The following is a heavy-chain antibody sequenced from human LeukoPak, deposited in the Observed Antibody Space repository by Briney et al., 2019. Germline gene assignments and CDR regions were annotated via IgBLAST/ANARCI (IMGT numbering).Heavy chain of an antibody. Sequence: GGSLRLSCAASGFTFSSYGMHWVRQAPGKGLEWVAFIRYDGSNKYYADSVKGRFTISRDNSKNTLYLQMNSLRAEDTAVYYCANLPQQDCSSTSCYTRQDAFDIWGQGTMVTVSS. V-gene: IGHV3-30*02. CDR2: IRYDGSNK. D-gene: IGHD2-2*02. CDR3: ANLPQQDCSSTSCYTRQDAFDI. CDR1: GFTFSSYG. J-gene: IGHJ3*02.